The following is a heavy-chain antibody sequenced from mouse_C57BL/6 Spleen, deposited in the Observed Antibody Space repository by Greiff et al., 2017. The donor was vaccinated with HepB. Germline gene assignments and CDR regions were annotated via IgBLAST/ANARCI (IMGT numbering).Heavy chain of an antibody. Sequence: QVQLQQSGAELVRPGTSVKLSCKASGYTFTSYWMHWVKQRPGQGLEWIGVIDPSDSYTNYNQKFKGKATLTVDTSSSTAYMQLSSLTSEDSAVYYCARSHFHRAMDYWGQGTSVTVSS. CDR1: GYTFTSYW. V-gene: IGHV1-59*01. J-gene: IGHJ4*01. CDR2: IDPSDSYT. CDR3: ARSHFHRAMDY.